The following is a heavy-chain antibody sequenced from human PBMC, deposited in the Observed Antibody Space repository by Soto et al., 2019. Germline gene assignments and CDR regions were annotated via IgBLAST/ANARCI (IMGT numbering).Heavy chain of an antibody. CDR1: GFRFSGYA. J-gene: IGHJ4*02. Sequence: GGSLRLSCAASGFRFSGYAMSWVRQAPGKGLEWVSAISDSGGRTYYADSVKGRFTISRDNSKNTLYLQMNSLRAEDTAVYFCAKELVNSGWTYFDYWGQGTLVTVSS. V-gene: IGHV3-23*01. D-gene: IGHD6-19*01. CDR3: AKELVNSGWTYFDY. CDR2: ISDSGGRT.